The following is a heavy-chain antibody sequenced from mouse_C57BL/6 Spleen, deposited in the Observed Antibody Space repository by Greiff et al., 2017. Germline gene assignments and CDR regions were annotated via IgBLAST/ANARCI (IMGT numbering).Heavy chain of an antibody. CDR3: AKNAGYDEAWFAY. D-gene: IGHD2-2*01. CDR2: IWRGGST. V-gene: IGHV2-5*01. J-gene: IGHJ3*01. CDR1: GFSLTSSG. Sequence: QVQLKESGPGLVQPSQSLSITCTVSGFSLTSSGVHWVRQSPGKGLEWLGVIWRGGSTDYNAAFMSRLSITKDNSKSQVFFKMNSLQADDTAIYYCAKNAGYDEAWFAYWGQGTLVTVSA.